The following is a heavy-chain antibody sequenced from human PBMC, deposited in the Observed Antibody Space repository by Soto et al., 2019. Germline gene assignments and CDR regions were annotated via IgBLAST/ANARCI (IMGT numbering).Heavy chain of an antibody. CDR2: ISTDNGNT. D-gene: IGHD3-9*01. J-gene: IGHJ5*02. CDR3: ARDAIPHYAVLTGYTPPSWFDP. Sequence: QVQLVQSGAEMKKPGASVKVSCKASGYTFTSYSLTWVRQAPGQGLEWMGWISTDNGNTHYAQKFQGRVSMTTDTSATTGYMELRSLKSDDTAVYYCARDAIPHYAVLTGYTPPSWFDPWGQGTLVIVSS. CDR1: GYTFTSYS. V-gene: IGHV1-18*04.